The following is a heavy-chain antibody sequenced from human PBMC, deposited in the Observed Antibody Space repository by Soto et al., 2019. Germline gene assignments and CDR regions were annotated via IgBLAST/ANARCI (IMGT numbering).Heavy chain of an antibody. J-gene: IGHJ4*02. CDR2: IRVHNGNT. CDR3: VRDLDGSGSYYTGY. D-gene: IGHD3-10*01. V-gene: IGHV1-18*01. Sequence: QVHLVQSGVEVKKPGASVKVSCKASGYNFINYGITWVRQAPGQGLEWMWWIRVHNGNTNYAQNLQGRVTMTTDTSTSTAYMELRSLRSDDTAVYYCVRDLDGSGSYYTGYWGPGTLVTVSS. CDR1: GYNFINYG.